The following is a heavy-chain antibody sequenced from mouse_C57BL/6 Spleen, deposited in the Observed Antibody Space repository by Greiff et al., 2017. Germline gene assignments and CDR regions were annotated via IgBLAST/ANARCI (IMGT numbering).Heavy chain of an antibody. V-gene: IGHV2-5*01. Sequence: VKVVESGPGLVQPSQSLSITCTVSGFSLTSYGVHWVRQSPGKGLEWLGVIWRGGSTDYNAAFMSRLSITKDNSKSQVFFKMNSLQADDTAIYYCAKTHYGSSWGYFDYWGQGTTLTVSS. J-gene: IGHJ2*01. CDR3: AKTHYGSSWGYFDY. CDR2: IWRGGST. CDR1: GFSLTSYG. D-gene: IGHD1-1*01.